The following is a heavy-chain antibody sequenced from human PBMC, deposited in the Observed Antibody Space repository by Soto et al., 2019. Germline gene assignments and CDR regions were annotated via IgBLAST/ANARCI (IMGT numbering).Heavy chain of an antibody. Sequence: EVQLVESGGGLVQPGGSLRLSCAASGFTFSGYSMSWVRQAPGKGLARVASIKEAGTEKYYVDSVKGRFTISRDNAKTSLYLQMNSLRAYDSALYYCARGPRDCRGRRCYKGNYFDYRGQGALVTVSS. J-gene: IGHJ4*02. D-gene: IGHD2-15*01. CDR3: ARGPRDCRGRRCYKGNYFDY. V-gene: IGHV3-7*05. CDR2: IKEAGTEK. CDR1: GFTFSGYS.